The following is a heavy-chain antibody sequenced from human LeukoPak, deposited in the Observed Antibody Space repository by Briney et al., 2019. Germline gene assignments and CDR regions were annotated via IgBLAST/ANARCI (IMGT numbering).Heavy chain of an antibody. V-gene: IGHV3-23*01. CDR2: ISGSGGST. Sequence: GGSLRLSCAASGFTFSSYAMSWVRQAPGKGLEWVSAISGSGGSTNYADSVKGRFTISRDNSKNTLYLQMNSLRAEDTAVYYCAKEVVVVVAAIKGYYFDYWGQGTLVTVSS. J-gene: IGHJ4*02. D-gene: IGHD2-15*01. CDR3: AKEVVVVVAAIKGYYFDY. CDR1: GFTFSSYA.